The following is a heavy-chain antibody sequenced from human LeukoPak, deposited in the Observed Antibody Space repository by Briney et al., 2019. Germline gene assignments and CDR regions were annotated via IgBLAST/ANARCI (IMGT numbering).Heavy chain of an antibody. CDR1: GGSISSYY. CDR3: ARSLHISAPFDV. CDR2: IYYSGST. V-gene: IGHV4-59*08. D-gene: IGHD2-21*01. J-gene: IGHJ4*02. Sequence: SETLSLTCTASGGSISSYYWSWIRQPPGKGLEWIGYIYYSGSTYYNPSLKSRVTISVDTSKNQFSLRLSSVTAADTALYYCARSLHISAPFDVWGQGTLVTVSS.